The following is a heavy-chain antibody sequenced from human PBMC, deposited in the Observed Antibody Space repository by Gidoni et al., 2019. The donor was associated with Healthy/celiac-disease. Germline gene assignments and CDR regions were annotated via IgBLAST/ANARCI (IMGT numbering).Heavy chain of an antibody. CDR2: ISSSGSTI. CDR3: ARGQEVVVTTSAFDI. D-gene: IGHD3-22*01. Sequence: EVQLVESGGGLVQPGGSLRLSCAASGFTFSSYEMNWVRQAPGKGLEWVSYISSSGSTIYYADSVKGRFTISRDNAKNSLYLQMNSLRAEDTAVYYCARGQEVVVTTSAFDIWGQGTMVTVSS. V-gene: IGHV3-48*03. CDR1: GFTFSSYE. J-gene: IGHJ3*02.